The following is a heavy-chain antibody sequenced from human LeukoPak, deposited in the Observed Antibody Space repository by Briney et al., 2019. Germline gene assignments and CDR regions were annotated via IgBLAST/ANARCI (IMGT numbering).Heavy chain of an antibody. CDR3: ARVSSLYYYYMDV. CDR2: IKEDGGEN. J-gene: IGHJ6*03. D-gene: IGHD2-2*01. CDR1: GFTFSYHW. V-gene: IGHV3-7*01. Sequence: ETGGSLRLSCAASGFTFSYHWMAWVRQAPGKGLEWVASIKEDGGENDYVDSVQGRFTISRDNVKNSLYLQMNSLRAEDTAVYYCARVSSLYYYYMDVWGKGTTVTVSS.